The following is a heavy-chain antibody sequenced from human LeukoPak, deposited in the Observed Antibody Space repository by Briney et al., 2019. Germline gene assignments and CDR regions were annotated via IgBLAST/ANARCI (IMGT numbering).Heavy chain of an antibody. Sequence: SETLSLTCAVYGGSFSGYYWSWIRQPPGKGLEWNGEINHSGSTNYNPSLKSRVTISVDTSKNQFSLKLSSVTAADTAVYYCARAGDQLRYFDWARRPFFDFWGQGTLVTVSS. CDR2: INHSGST. CDR1: GGSFSGYY. J-gene: IGHJ4*02. D-gene: IGHD3-9*01. V-gene: IGHV4-34*01. CDR3: ARAGDQLRYFDWARRPFFDF.